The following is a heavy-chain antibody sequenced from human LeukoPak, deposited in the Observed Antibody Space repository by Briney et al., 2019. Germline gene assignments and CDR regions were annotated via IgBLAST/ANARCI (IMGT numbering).Heavy chain of an antibody. J-gene: IGHJ4*02. CDR3: AKDPSSGWYFFDY. CDR2: ISWNSGSI. V-gene: IGHV3-9*01. Sequence: GGSLRLSCAASGFTFDDYAMHWVRQAPGKGLEWVSGISWNSGSIGYADSVKGRFTISRDNSKNTLYLQMNSLRAEDTAVYYCAKDPSSGWYFFDYWGQGTLVTVSS. D-gene: IGHD6-19*01. CDR1: GFTFDDYA.